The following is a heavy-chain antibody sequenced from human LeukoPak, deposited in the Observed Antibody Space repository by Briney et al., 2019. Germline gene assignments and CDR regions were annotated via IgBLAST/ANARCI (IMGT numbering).Heavy chain of an antibody. V-gene: IGHV1-8*01. D-gene: IGHD1-14*01. CDR1: GYTFTSYD. Sequence: ASVKVSCKASGYTFTSYDINWVRQATGRGLEWMGWMNPNSGNTGYAQKFQGRVTMTRNTSISTAYMELSSLRSEDTAVYYCARVLETTGAFDIWGQGTMVTVSS. CDR3: ARVLETTGAFDI. J-gene: IGHJ3*02. CDR2: MNPNSGNT.